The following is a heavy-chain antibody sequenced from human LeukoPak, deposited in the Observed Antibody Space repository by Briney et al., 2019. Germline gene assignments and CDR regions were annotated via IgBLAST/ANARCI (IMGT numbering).Heavy chain of an antibody. CDR2: ISWNSGSI. CDR3: AKSDWFDP. Sequence: SLGLSFAAPGFTFDDYAMHWVRQAPGKGLEWVSGISWNSGSIGYADSVKGRFTISRDNAKNSLYLQMNSLRAEDTALYYCAKSDWFDPWGQGTLVTVSS. V-gene: IGHV3-9*01. CDR1: GFTFDDYA. J-gene: IGHJ5*02.